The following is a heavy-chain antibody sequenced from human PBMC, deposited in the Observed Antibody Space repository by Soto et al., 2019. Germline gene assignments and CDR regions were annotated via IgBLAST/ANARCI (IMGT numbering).Heavy chain of an antibody. J-gene: IGHJ6*02. D-gene: IGHD4-17*01. CDR3: ARDADYGGSRGGMDV. V-gene: IGHV4-31*03. CDR2: IYYSGST. Sequence: QVRLEESGPGLVKPSETLSRICSVSGGSVNNANYFWNWIRHHPENGLEWIGYIYYSGSTRYNPSFKTRATLSIDTSKNHFSLRLNSVTVADTAVYFCARDADYGGSRGGMDVWGRGTTVTVSS. CDR1: GGSVNNANYF.